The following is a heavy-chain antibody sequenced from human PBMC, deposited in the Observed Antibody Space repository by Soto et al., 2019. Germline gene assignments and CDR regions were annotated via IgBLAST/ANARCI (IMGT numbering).Heavy chain of an antibody. D-gene: IGHD1-26*01. CDR3: AKAAEIVGATDYCFDY. V-gene: IGHV3-23*01. CDR2: ISGSGGST. Sequence: GGSLRLSCAASGFTFSSYAMSWVRQAPGKGLEWVSAISGSGGSTYYADSVKGRFTISRDNSKNTLYLQMNSLRAEDTAVYYCAKAAEIVGATDYCFDYWGQGTLVTVSS. J-gene: IGHJ4*02. CDR1: GFTFSSYA.